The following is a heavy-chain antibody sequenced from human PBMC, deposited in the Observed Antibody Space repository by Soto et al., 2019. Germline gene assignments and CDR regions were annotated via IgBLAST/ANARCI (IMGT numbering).Heavy chain of an antibody. CDR2: IWYDGSNK. V-gene: IGHV3-33*01. Sequence: GGSLRLSCAASGFPFGSYGMHWVRQAPGKGLEWVAVIWYDGSNKYHADSVKGRFTISRDNSKNTLYLEMNSLRVEDTAVYFFVRDQIFTWTGYSSGWYGHWGQGTLVPVSS. D-gene: IGHD6-19*01. J-gene: IGHJ5*02. CDR1: GFPFGSYG. CDR3: VRDQIFTWTGYSSGWYGH.